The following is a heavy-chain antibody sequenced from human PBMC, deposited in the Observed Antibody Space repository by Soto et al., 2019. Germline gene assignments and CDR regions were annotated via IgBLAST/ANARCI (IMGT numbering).Heavy chain of an antibody. Sequence: QAQLEQSGAEVKKPGASVKVSCKASGYVFTSYDIDWVRQAPGQGLEWLGWMNANTGETGYAQKFQGRVAMTRDRSMSTAYMELSSLSSDDTAVDYCARGHSSGKYNRLLSFFQLWGQGSLVSVSS. V-gene: IGHV1-8*01. J-gene: IGHJ1*01. D-gene: IGHD6-25*01. CDR1: GYVFTSYD. CDR2: MNANTGET. CDR3: ARGHSSGKYNRLLSFFQL.